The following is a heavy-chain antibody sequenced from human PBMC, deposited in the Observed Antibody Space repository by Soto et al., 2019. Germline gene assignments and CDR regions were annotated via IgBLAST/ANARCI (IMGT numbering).Heavy chain of an antibody. V-gene: IGHV1-69*06. CDR3: ARVSYYSGSGSPYNWFDP. CDR1: GGTFSSYA. J-gene: IGHJ5*02. D-gene: IGHD3-10*01. Sequence: QVQLVQSGAEVKKPGSSVKVSCKASGGTFSSYAISWVRQAPGQGLEWMGGIIPIFGTANYAQKFQGRVTITADKSASTAYMELSSLRSEDTAVYYCARVSYYSGSGSPYNWFDPWGQGTLVTVSS. CDR2: IIPIFGTA.